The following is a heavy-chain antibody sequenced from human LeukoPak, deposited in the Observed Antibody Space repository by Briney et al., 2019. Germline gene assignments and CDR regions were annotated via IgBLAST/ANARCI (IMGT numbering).Heavy chain of an antibody. CDR1: GFTFNGYS. J-gene: IGHJ4*02. CDR3: ARNRGDPSYFDY. D-gene: IGHD4-17*01. Sequence: PGGSLRLSCTAYGFTFNGYSMNWVRQAPGKGLEWVSSISTSSSYIYYADSVKGRFTISRNNPKNSLYLQMNSLRAEDTAVYYCARNRGDPSYFDYWGQGTLVTVSS. CDR2: ISTSSSYI. V-gene: IGHV3-21*01.